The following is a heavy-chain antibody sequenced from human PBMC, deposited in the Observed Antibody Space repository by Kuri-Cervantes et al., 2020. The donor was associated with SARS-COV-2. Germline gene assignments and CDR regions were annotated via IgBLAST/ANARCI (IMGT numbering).Heavy chain of an antibody. CDR1: GFTFSSYA. D-gene: IGHD4-23*01. J-gene: IGHJ3*02. CDR3: AKESTSYGGKDGDAFDI. V-gene: IGHV3-23*01. Sequence: GGSLRLSCAASGFTFSSYAMSWVRQAPGKGLEWVSAISGSGGSTYYADSVKGRFTISRDNSKNTLYLQMNSLRAEDTAVYYCAKESTSYGGKDGDAFDIWGQGTMVTVSS. CDR2: ISGSGGST.